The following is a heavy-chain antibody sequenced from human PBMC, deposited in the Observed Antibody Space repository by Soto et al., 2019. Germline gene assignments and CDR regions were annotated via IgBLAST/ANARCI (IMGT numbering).Heavy chain of an antibody. CDR1: GFIFSDYY. Sequence: GGSLRLSCAASGFIFSDYYMSWVRQTPGKGLEWVSYISTRSTYTNYADSVKGRFTISRDNTKNSLYLQMDSLRVEDTAVYYCARDLAWKRGKVGRYYYGMDVWGQGATVTVSS. D-gene: IGHD1-1*01. CDR3: ARDLAWKRGKVGRYYYGMDV. CDR2: ISTRSTYT. J-gene: IGHJ6*02. V-gene: IGHV3-11*06.